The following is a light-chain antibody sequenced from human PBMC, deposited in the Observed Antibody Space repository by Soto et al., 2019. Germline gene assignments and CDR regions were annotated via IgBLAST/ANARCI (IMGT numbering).Light chain of an antibody. CDR2: DVT. CDR3: CSYAGTYTLGV. V-gene: IGLV2-11*01. Sequence: QSVLTQPRSLSGSPGQSVTISCTGTSSDVGGYNFVSWYQQRPGKAPKLMIYDVTKRPSGVPDRFSGSKSDNTASLTISGLLSEDEADYYCCSYAGTYTLGVFGTGTKVTVL. CDR1: SSDVGGYNF. J-gene: IGLJ1*01.